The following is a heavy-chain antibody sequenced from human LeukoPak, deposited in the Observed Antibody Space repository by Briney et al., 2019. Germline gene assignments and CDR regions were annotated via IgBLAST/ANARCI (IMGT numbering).Heavy chain of an antibody. CDR2: INHTSGGT. V-gene: IGHV1-2*02. J-gene: IGHJ5*02. CDR1: VYTLTGDN. CDR3: ARNPSFGGIFDP. D-gene: IGHD2-15*01. Sequence: ASVKDSRKASVYTLTGDNMHRVRQAPGQGIEWMGWINHTSGGTNYAQKLQGRVTMTRDTSISTAYMELSRLKSDDTAVYYCARNPSFGGIFDPWGQGTLVTVSS.